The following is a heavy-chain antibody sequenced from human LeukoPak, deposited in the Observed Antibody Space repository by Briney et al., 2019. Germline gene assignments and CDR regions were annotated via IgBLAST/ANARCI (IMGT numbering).Heavy chain of an antibody. CDR2: IYYSGNT. CDR3: ASHYYDSSGYYPWYFDY. CDR1: GGSFRSSTYY. V-gene: IGHV4-39*01. Sequence: SETLSLTCTVSGGSFRSSTYYWGSIRQPPGKGLEWIGSIYYSGNTYYNQSLKSRVTISVDTPKNQFSLKLTSVTAADTAVYYCASHYYDSSGYYPWYFDYWGQGTLVTVSS. D-gene: IGHD3-22*01. J-gene: IGHJ4*02.